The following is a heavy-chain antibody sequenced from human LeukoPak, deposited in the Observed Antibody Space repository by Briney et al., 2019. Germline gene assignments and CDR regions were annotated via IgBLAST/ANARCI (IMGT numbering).Heavy chain of an antibody. CDR1: GYSISSGYY. CDR2: IYHSGST. D-gene: IGHD4-17*01. J-gene: IGHJ4*02. V-gene: IGHV4-38-2*02. CDR3: ARGLNDDYGDPYFDY. Sequence: SETLSLTCTVSGYSISSGYYWGWIRQPPGKGLEWIGSIYHSGSTYYNPSLKSRVTISVDTFKNQFSLKLSSVTAADTAVYYCARGLNDDYGDPYFDYWGQGTLVTVSS.